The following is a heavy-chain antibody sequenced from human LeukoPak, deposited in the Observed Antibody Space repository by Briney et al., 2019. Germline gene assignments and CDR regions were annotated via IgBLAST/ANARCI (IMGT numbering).Heavy chain of an antibody. CDR1: VFTHRSRV. CDR2: IRGSGGTT. Sequence: PGGSLRLSRAASVFTHRSRVMALVRQAPGKGLEWVSTIRGSGGTTYYADSVKGRFTISRDNSKNTLYLEMDSLRADDTAVYSSAKIPPLAVANAFHIWGQGTMVTVSS. D-gene: IGHD6-19*01. V-gene: IGHV3-23*01. J-gene: IGHJ3*02. CDR3: AKIPPLAVANAFHI.